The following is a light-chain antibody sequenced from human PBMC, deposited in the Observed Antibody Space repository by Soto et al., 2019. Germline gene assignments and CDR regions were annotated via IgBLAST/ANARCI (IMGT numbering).Light chain of an antibody. Sequence: DIQMTQSPSSLSASVGDRVTLTCRATQSISKYLNWYQQKPGKAPKLLIYDASSLESGVPSRFSGSGSGTEFTLAISSLQPDDFATYYCQQYNSYSWTFGQGTKV. CDR2: DAS. V-gene: IGKV1-5*01. J-gene: IGKJ1*01. CDR1: QSISKY. CDR3: QQYNSYSWT.